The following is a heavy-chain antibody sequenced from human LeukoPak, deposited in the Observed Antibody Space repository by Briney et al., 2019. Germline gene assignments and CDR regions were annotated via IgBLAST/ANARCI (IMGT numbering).Heavy chain of an antibody. Sequence: SETLSLTCAAYGGSFSGYYWSWIRQPPGKGLEWIGEINHSGSTNYNPSLKSRVTISVDTSKNKFSLKLSSVTAADTAVSYCARGGIAAADPYYFDYWGQGTLVTVPS. CDR2: INHSGST. J-gene: IGHJ4*02. CDR3: ARGGIAAADPYYFDY. CDR1: GGSFSGYY. D-gene: IGHD6-13*01. V-gene: IGHV4-34*01.